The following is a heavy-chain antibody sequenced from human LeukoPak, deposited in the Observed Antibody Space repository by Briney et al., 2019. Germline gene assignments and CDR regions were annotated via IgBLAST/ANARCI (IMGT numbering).Heavy chain of an antibody. CDR1: GYTFTNHG. CDR3: AXTPXRFGELYQSADY. CDR2: ISAYNGNA. D-gene: IGHD3-10*01. Sequence: VVSVKVSCKASGYTFTNHGITWVRQAPGQGLEWMGWISAYNGNADYAQSFQGRVTMTTDTPTSTAYMELRSLRSDDTGVYYCAXTPXRFGELYQSADYWGQGTLVTVSS. J-gene: IGHJ4*02. V-gene: IGHV1-18*01.